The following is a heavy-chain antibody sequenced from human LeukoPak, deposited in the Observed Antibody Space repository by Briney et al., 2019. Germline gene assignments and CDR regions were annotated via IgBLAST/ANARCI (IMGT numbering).Heavy chain of an antibody. CDR2: IHYSGST. J-gene: IGHJ5*02. V-gene: IGHV4-30-4*01. Sequence: SQTLSLTCTVSGGSISSGDYYWSWIRQPPGKGLEWIGTIHYSGSTYYDPSLKSRVTISIDTSKNQFSLKLSSVTAADTAVYYCARVPLLRRFDPWGQGTLVIVSS. CDR3: ARVPLLRRFDP. CDR1: GGSISSGDYY.